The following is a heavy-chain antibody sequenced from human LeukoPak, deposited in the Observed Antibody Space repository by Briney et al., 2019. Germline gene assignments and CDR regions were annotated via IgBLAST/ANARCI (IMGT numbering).Heavy chain of an antibody. CDR1: GYSFTTSW. V-gene: IGHV5-51*01. Sequence: GESLKISCQGSGYSFTTSWIGWVRQMPGKGLEWMGLIYPGDSDTRYSPSFQGQVTISADKSISTAYLQWSSLKASDTAVYFCARQDGYALYYFDYWGQGTRVTVSS. CDR3: ARQDGYALYYFDY. D-gene: IGHD2-2*01. J-gene: IGHJ4*02. CDR2: IYPGDSDT.